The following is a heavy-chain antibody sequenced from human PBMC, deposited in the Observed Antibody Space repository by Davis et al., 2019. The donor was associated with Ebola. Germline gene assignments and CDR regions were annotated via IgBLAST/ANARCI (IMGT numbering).Heavy chain of an antibody. CDR3: VRDLGWARRYFQE. D-gene: IGHD1-26*01. V-gene: IGHV3-23*01. CDR2: LGTSADT. Sequence: GESLKISCAASGFSFNTYVMSWVRQAPGKGLEWVSTLGTSADTYYADSVKGRFTISRDNSKNTLYLQMNGLRVEDTAIYYCVRDLGWARRYFQEWGQGTLVTVSS. J-gene: IGHJ1*01. CDR1: GFSFNTYV.